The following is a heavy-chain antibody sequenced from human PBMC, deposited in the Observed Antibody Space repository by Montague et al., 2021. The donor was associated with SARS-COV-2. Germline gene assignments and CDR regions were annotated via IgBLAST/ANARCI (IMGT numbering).Heavy chain of an antibody. D-gene: IGHD3-3*01. CDR2: IYTSGST. Sequence: TLSLTCTVSGGSISSGSYYWSWIRQPAGKGLEWIGRIYTSGSTNYNLSLKSRVTISVDTSKNQFSLKLRSVTAADTAVYYFARILGTYYDFGSGGRATESFDPWGQGTLVTVSS. J-gene: IGHJ5*01. CDR3: ARILGTYYDFGSGGRATESFDP. V-gene: IGHV4-61*02. CDR1: GGSISSGSYY.